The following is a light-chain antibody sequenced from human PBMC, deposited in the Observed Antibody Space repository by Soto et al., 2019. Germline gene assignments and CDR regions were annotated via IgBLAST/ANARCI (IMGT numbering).Light chain of an antibody. V-gene: IGKV3-20*01. CDR3: QQYNNWPQT. J-gene: IGKJ1*01. CDR1: QSVSSSY. CDR2: GAS. Sequence: ELVLTQSPGTLSLSPGARPTLSCRGSQSVSSSYLAWYQHIPGQNTRLLIYGASNRDTGIPDRFSGSGSGTDFTLTISRLETEDFAVYCCQQYNNWPQTFGQGTKVDIK.